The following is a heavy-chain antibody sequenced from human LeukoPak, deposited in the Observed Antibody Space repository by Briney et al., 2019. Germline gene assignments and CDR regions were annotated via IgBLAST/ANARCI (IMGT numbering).Heavy chain of an antibody. CDR1: GVSISSYY. CDR3: ARGAYGDPVDAAFDI. Sequence: KASETLSLTCTVSGVSISSYYWSWIRQPPGKGLEWIGYIYYSGSTNYNPSLKSRVTISVDTSKNQFSLKLSSVTAADTAVYYCARGAYGDPVDAAFDIWGQGTMVTVSS. CDR2: IYYSGST. D-gene: IGHD4-17*01. V-gene: IGHV4-59*01. J-gene: IGHJ3*02.